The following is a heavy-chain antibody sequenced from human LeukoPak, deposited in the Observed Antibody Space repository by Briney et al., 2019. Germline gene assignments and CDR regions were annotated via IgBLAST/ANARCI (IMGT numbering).Heavy chain of an antibody. CDR1: GDSISSGSYY. J-gene: IGHJ4*01. CDR3: ARNNSGWSFDY. CDR2: IYYSGST. V-gene: IGHV4-39*01. Sequence: SETLSLTCTVSGDSISSGSYYWGWIRQSPGKDLEWIGSIYYSGSTHYNPSLKGRVTISVDTSKKQFSLKLSSVTAADTAVYYCARNNSGWSFDYWGQGTLVTVSS. D-gene: IGHD6-19*01.